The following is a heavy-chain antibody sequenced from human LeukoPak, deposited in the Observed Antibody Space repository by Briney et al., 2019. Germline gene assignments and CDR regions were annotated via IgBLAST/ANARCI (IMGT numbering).Heavy chain of an antibody. V-gene: IGHV3-13*04. CDR3: IRSSSSEGYFNL. Sequence: QPGGSLRLSCAASGFTFSIYDMHWVRQATGKGLEWVSGIGTAGDTYYPGSVKGRFTISREKAKNSLYLQMNSLRAGDTAVYYCIRSSSSEGYFNLWGRGTLVTVSS. CDR1: GFTFSIYD. D-gene: IGHD6-13*01. CDR2: IGTAGDT. J-gene: IGHJ2*01.